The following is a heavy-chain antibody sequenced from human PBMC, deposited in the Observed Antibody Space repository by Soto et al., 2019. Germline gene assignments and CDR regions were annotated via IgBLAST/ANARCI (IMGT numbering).Heavy chain of an antibody. CDR3: ARGREVGYSSSWPLDY. CDR2: MNPNSGNT. Sequence: ASVKVSCKASGYTFTSYDINWVRQATGQGLEWMGWMNPNSGNTGYAQKFQGRVTITADESTSTAYMELSSLRSEDTAVYYCARGREVGYSSSWPLDYWGQGTLVTVSS. J-gene: IGHJ4*02. D-gene: IGHD6-13*01. CDR1: GYTFTSYD. V-gene: IGHV1-8*01.